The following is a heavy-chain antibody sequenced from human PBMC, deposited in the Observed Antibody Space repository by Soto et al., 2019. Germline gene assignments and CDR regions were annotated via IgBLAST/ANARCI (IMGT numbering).Heavy chain of an antibody. Sequence: PSETLSLTCTVSGGSISSYYWSWIRQPPGKGLEWIGYIYYSGSTNYNPSLKSRVTISVDTSKNQFSLKLSSVTAADTAVYYCARVPPSGSYSLDAFDIWGQGTMVTVSS. CDR3: ARVPPSGSYSLDAFDI. CDR1: GGSISSYY. J-gene: IGHJ3*02. CDR2: IYYSGST. V-gene: IGHV4-59*01. D-gene: IGHD1-26*01.